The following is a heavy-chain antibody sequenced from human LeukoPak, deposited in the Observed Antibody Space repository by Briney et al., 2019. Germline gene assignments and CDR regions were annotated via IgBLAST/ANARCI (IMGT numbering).Heavy chain of an antibody. CDR1: GGTFSSYA. D-gene: IGHD5-24*01. J-gene: IGHJ4*02. Sequence: SVKVSCKASGGTFSSYAISWVRQAPGQGLEWMGGIIPIFGTANYAQKFQGRVTITTDESTSTAYMELSSLRSEDTAVYYCARLRRDGYNFGGIDYWGQGTLVTVSS. CDR2: IIPIFGTA. V-gene: IGHV1-69*05. CDR3: ARLRRDGYNFGGIDY.